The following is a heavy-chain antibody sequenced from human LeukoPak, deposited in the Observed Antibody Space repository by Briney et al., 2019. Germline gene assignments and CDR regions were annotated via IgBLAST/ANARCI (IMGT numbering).Heavy chain of an antibody. Sequence: PSETLSLTCAVYGGSFSGYYRSWIRQPPGKGLEWIGEINHSGSTNYNPSLKSRVTISVDTSKNQFSLKLSSVTVADTAVYCCARGPPHIVVVPAAQGYFQHWGQGTLVTVSS. CDR2: INHSGST. D-gene: IGHD2-2*01. J-gene: IGHJ1*01. CDR3: ARGPPHIVVVPAAQGYFQH. V-gene: IGHV4-34*01. CDR1: GGSFSGYY.